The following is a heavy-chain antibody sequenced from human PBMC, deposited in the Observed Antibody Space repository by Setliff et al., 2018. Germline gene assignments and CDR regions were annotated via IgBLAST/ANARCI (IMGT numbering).Heavy chain of an antibody. CDR2: ISYGGNT. V-gene: IGHV4-39*02. J-gene: IGHJ4*02. CDR1: GGSISGSSYV. CDR3: ARSLGSGSYYNSRPFYSDY. D-gene: IGHD3-10*01. Sequence: SETLSLTCNVSGGSISGSSYVWAWIRQPPGKGLEWIGSISYGGNTYYNPSLKSRVTFSVDTSKIHFSLKLSSVTAADTAVYYCARSLGSGSYYNSRPFYSDYWGQGTLVTVSS.